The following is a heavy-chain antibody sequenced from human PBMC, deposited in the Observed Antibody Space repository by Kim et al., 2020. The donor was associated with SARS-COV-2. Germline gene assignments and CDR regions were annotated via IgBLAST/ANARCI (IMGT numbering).Heavy chain of an antibody. J-gene: IGHJ5*02. CDR2: IIPIFGTA. Sequence: SVKVSCKASGGTFSSYAISWVRQAPGQGLEWMGGIIPIFGTANYAQKFQGRVTITADESTSTAYMELSSLRSEDTAVYYCAIKRIAAAGHKNWFDPWGQGTLVTVSS. V-gene: IGHV1-69*13. D-gene: IGHD6-13*01. CDR3: AIKRIAAAGHKNWFDP. CDR1: GGTFSSYA.